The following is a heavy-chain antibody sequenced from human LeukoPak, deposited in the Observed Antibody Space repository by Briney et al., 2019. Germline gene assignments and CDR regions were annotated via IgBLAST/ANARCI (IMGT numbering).Heavy chain of an antibody. D-gene: IGHD1-26*01. V-gene: IGHV1-46*01. J-gene: IGHJ4*02. Sequence: ASVTVSCKASGYTFTSYYMHWVRRAPGQGLEWMGIINPSGGSTSYAQKFQGRVTMTRDASTSTVYMELSSLRSEDTAVYYCARVSGSYYNDYWGQGTRVTVSS. CDR1: GYTFTSYY. CDR2: INPSGGST. CDR3: ARVSGSYYNDY.